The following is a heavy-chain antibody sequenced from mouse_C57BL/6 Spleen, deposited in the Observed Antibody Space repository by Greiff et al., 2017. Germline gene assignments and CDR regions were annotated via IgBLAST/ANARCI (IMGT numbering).Heavy chain of an antibody. Sequence: VQLQQSGAELVRPGTSVKMSCKASGYTFTNYWIGWAKQRPGHGLEWLGDIYPGGGYTNYNEKFKGKATLTADKSSSTAYMQVSSLTSEDSAIDYCASSGYDYELYAMDYWGQGTSVTVAS. J-gene: IGHJ4*01. CDR1: GYTFTNYW. CDR3: ASSGYDYELYAMDY. V-gene: IGHV1-63*01. D-gene: IGHD2-4*01. CDR2: IYPGGGYT.